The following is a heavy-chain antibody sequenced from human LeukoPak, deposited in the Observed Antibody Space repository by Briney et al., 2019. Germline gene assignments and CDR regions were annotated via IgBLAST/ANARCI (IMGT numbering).Heavy chain of an antibody. J-gene: IGHJ4*02. CDR2: IKQDGSEK. V-gene: IGHV3-7*01. CDR3: TRKGYDGSGYYPHLVYYFDY. D-gene: IGHD3-22*01. Sequence: GGSLRLSCAASGFTFSSYWMIWVRQAPGKGLEWVANIKQDGSEKYYVDSVKGRFTISRDNAKNSLYLQMNSLRAEDTAVYYCTRKGYDGSGYYPHLVYYFDYWGQGTLVTVSS. CDR1: GFTFSSYW.